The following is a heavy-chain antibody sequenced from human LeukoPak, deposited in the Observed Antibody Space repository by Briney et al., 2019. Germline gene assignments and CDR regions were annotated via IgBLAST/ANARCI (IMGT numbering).Heavy chain of an antibody. D-gene: IGHD2-21*01. CDR1: GGAFSGYY. CDR3: ASVAYGMDV. CDR2: INHSGST. Sequence: SETLSLTCAVYGGAFSGYYWSWIRQPPGKGLEWIGEINHSGSTNYNPSLKSRITISVDTSKNQFSLELSSVTAADTAVYYCASVAYGMDVWGQGTTVTVSS. J-gene: IGHJ6*02. V-gene: IGHV4-34*01.